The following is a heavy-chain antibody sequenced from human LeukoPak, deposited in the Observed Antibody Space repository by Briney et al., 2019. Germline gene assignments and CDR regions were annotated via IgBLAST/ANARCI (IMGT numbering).Heavy chain of an antibody. D-gene: IGHD3-3*01. CDR2: INHSGST. J-gene: IGHJ4*02. CDR1: GGSFSGYY. V-gene: IGHV4-34*01. CDR3: ARIWKGIFGVVTSPNPYYFDY. Sequence: SETLSLTCAVYGGSFSGYYWSWIRQPPGKGLEWIGEINHSGSTNYNPSLKSRVTISVDTSKNQFSLKLSFVTAADTAVYYCARIWKGIFGVVTSPNPYYFDYWGQGTLVTVPS.